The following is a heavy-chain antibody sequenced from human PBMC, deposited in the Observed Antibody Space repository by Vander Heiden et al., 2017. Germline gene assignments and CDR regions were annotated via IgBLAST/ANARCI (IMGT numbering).Heavy chain of an antibody. V-gene: IGHV1-18*01. CDR2: ISGYNGNT. CDR1: GYTFTNYY. CDR3: AREDTTNWCDP. Sequence: QVQLMQSGDEVKTPGASVKVSCKASGYTFTNYYITWVRQAPGQGLEWMGWISGYNGNTNYAQNLQGRVTMTTDTSTSTAYMELRSLRSDDTAVYYCAREDTTNWCDPWGQGTLVTVSS. J-gene: IGHJ5*02. D-gene: IGHD1-1*01.